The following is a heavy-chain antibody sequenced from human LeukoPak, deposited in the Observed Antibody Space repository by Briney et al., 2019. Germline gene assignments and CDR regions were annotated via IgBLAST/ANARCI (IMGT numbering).Heavy chain of an antibody. V-gene: IGHV1-8*03. CDR2: MNPDSGNT. CDR3: ARASSSSSVLYYYYMDV. Sequence: GASVKVSCKASGYTFTRYDINWVRQVTGQGLEWMGWMNPDSGNTGYAQKFQGRVTITRNTSISTAYMEVTSLGSDDTAVYFCARASSSSSVLYYYYMDVWGKGTPVTVSS. CDR1: GYTFTRYD. J-gene: IGHJ6*03. D-gene: IGHD6-6*01.